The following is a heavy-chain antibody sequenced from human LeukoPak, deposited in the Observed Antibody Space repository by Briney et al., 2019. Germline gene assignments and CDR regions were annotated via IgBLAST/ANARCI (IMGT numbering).Heavy chain of an antibody. D-gene: IGHD3-22*01. CDR1: GFTFDDYA. CDR2: ISWNSGSI. CDR3: AKAVGSSSGYYPFDY. V-gene: IGHV3-9*01. J-gene: IGHJ4*02. Sequence: PGGSLRLSCAASGFTFDDYAMHWVRQAPGKGLEWVSGISWNSGSIGYADSVKGRFTTSRDNAKNSLYLQMNSLRAEDTALYYCAKAVGSSSGYYPFDYWGQGTLVTVSS.